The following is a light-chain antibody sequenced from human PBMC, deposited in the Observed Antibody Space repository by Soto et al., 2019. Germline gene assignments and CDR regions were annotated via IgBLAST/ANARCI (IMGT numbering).Light chain of an antibody. CDR3: QQYGGSPRT. Sequence: EVVMTQSPATLPVSPGDRVPLSCRASQSVGNNLAWYPQSPGQPPRLLIYGASTRDTGVPTRFSGSGSETDFTLTISRLEPEDFALYYCQQYGGSPRTFGQGTKVDI. J-gene: IGKJ1*01. CDR2: GAS. CDR1: QSVGNN. V-gene: IGKV3-20*01.